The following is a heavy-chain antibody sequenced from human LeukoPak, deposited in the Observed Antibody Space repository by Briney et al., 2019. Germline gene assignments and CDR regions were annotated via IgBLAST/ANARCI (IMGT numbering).Heavy chain of an antibody. CDR3: ARGFCSASGCDNWFDP. J-gene: IGHJ5*02. V-gene: IGHV5-51*01. CDR2: IYPGDSDT. CDR1: GYSFTTFW. D-gene: IGHD2-15*01. Sequence: GESLKISCQGFGYSFTTFWIGWVRQMPGKGLEWMGIIYPGDSDTRYSPSFQGQVTISADKSISTAYLQWSSLKASDTAMYYCARGFCSASGCDNWFDPWGQGTLVTVSS.